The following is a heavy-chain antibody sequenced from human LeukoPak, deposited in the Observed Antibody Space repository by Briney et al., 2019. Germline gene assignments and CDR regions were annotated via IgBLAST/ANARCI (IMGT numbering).Heavy chain of an antibody. V-gene: IGHV4-34*01. J-gene: IGHJ3*02. CDR3: ARVMITFGGVIVLPDRAFGI. CDR1: GGSFSGYY. D-gene: IGHD3-16*02. CDR2: INHSGST. Sequence: SETLSLTCAVYGGSFSGYYWSWIRQPPGKGLEWIGEINHSGSTNYNPSLKSRVTISVDTSKNQFSLKLSSVTAADTAVYYCARVMITFGGVIVLPDRAFGIWGQGTMVTVSS.